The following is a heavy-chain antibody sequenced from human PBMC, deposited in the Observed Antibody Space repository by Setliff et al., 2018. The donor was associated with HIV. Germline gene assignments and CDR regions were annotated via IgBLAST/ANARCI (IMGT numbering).Heavy chain of an antibody. CDR2: IYHSGAT. D-gene: IGHD6-19*01. Sequence: SETLSLTCTVSGGPISSGDYYWTWIRQHPEKGLDWIGYIYHSGATYYNPSLRSRVTISIDTSKDQFSLDLTSVTAADTGVYYCARVEAYSRGRGGFDPWGQGTLVTVS. J-gene: IGHJ5*02. V-gene: IGHV4-31*03. CDR1: GGPISSGDYY. CDR3: ARVEAYSRGRGGFDP.